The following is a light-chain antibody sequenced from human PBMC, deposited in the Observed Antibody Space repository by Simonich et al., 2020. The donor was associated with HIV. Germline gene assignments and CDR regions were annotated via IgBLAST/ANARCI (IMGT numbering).Light chain of an antibody. CDR2: RYN. J-gene: IGLJ3*02. Sequence: VLTQPPSASGTPGQRVPLSCSGSRSNLGRKYVHLYQQLPGPAPKLRVFRYNQRPSGVPDRFSGSKAGTSASLAISGLRSEDEADYYCAAWDDSLSGRVFGGGTKLTVL. CDR3: AAWDDSLSGRV. V-gene: IGLV1-47*01. CDR1: RSNLGRKY.